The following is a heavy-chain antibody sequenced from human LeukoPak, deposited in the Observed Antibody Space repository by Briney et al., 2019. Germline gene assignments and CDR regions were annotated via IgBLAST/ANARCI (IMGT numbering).Heavy chain of an antibody. CDR3: ARRGYCSSTSCYGSWFDP. CDR1: GFTFSSYW. V-gene: IGHV3-7*03. CDR2: IKQDGSEK. D-gene: IGHD2-2*01. Sequence: SGGSLRLSCAASGFTFSSYWMSWVRQAPGKGLEWVANIKQDGSEKYYVDSVKGRFTIPRDNAKNSLYLQMNSLRAEDTAVYYCARRGYCSSTSCYGSWFDPWGQGTLVTVSS. J-gene: IGHJ5*02.